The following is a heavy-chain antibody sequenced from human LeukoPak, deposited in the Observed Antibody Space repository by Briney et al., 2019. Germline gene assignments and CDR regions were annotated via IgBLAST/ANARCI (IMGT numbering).Heavy chain of an antibody. CDR2: IIPIFGTA. V-gene: IGHV1-69*06. CDR3: SGSYSRVDPFDI. Sequence: ASVKVSCKASGGTFSSYAISWVRQAPGQGLEWMGGIIPIFGTANYAQKFQGRDTITADKSTSTVYMELSSLTSDDTAVYYCSGSYSRVDPFDIWGQGTIVTVSS. CDR1: GGTFSSYA. D-gene: IGHD3-10*01. J-gene: IGHJ3*02.